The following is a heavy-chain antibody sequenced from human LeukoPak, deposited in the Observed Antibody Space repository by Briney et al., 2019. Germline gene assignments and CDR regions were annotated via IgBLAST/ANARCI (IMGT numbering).Heavy chain of an antibody. J-gene: IGHJ4*02. CDR2: TYQRSKWYS. D-gene: IGHD6-19*01. CDR3: ARSPSPYSSGWYFAY. CDR1: GDSVSINSAA. Sequence: SQTLSLTCAISGDSVSINSAAWNWIRQSPSRGLEWLGRTYQRSKWYSDYAVSVKSRITINPDISKNQFSLQLNSVTPEDTAVYYCARSPSPYSSGWYFAYWGQGTLVTVSS. V-gene: IGHV6-1*01.